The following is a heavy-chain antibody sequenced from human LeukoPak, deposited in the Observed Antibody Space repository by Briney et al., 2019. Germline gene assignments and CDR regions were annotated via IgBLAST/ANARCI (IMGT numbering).Heavy chain of an antibody. CDR1: GFIFSPYA. V-gene: IGHV3-23*01. D-gene: IGHD6-13*01. J-gene: IGHJ4*02. Sequence: GGSLRLSCAASGFIFSPYAMSWVRQAPGKGLEWVSAISGSGGSTYYADSVKGRFTISRDNSKNTLYLQMNSLRAEDTAVYYCAKDTRIAAAGLFDYWGQGTLVTVSS. CDR3: AKDTRIAAAGLFDY. CDR2: ISGSGGST.